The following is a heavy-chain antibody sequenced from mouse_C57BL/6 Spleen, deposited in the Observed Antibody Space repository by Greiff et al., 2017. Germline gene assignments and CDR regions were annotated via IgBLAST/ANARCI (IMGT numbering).Heavy chain of an antibody. D-gene: IGHD2-4*01. CDR3: ARAGDYDEWYYYAMDY. Sequence: VQLQESGPELVKPGASVKISCKASGYAFSSSWMNWVKQRPGKGLEWIGRIYPGDGDTNYNGKFKGKATLTADKSSSTAYMQLSSLTSEDSAVYFCARAGDYDEWYYYAMDYWGQGTSVTVSS. CDR1: GYAFSSSW. CDR2: IYPGDGDT. V-gene: IGHV1-82*01. J-gene: IGHJ4*01.